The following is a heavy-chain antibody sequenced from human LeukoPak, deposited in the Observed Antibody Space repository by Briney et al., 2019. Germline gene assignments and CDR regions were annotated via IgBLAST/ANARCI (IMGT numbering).Heavy chain of an antibody. CDR3: ARDGFSDFWSGSPPDYYYYMDV. J-gene: IGHJ6*03. CDR2: INPNSGGT. Sequence: ASVKVSCKASGYTFTGYYMHWVRQAPGQGLEWMGWINPNSGGTNYAQKFQGRVTMTRDTSISTAYMELSRLRSDDTAVYYCARDGFSDFWSGSPPDYYYYMDVWGKGTTVTVSS. D-gene: IGHD3-3*01. V-gene: IGHV1-2*02. CDR1: GYTFTGYY.